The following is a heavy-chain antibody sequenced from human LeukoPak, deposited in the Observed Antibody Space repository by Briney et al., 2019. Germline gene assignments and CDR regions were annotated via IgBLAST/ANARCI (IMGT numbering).Heavy chain of an antibody. CDR3: ARSPVTARLYYYGMDV. D-gene: IGHD2-21*02. J-gene: IGHJ6*02. Sequence: PSETLSLTCAVYGGSFSGYYWSWIRQPPGKGLEWIGEINHSGSTNYNPSLKSRVTISVDTSKNQFPLKLSSVTAADTAVYYCARSPVTARLYYYGMDVWGQGTTVTVSS. V-gene: IGHV4-34*01. CDR2: INHSGST. CDR1: GGSFSGYY.